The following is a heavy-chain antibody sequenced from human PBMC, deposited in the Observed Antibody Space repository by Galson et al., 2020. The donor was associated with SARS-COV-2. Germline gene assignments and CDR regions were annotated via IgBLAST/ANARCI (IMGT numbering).Heavy chain of an antibody. J-gene: IGHJ4*02. CDR1: GFTFSDYW. CDR2: INTDGSDT. Sequence: LGESLKISCAASGFTFSDYWMHWVRQAPGKGLVWVSRINTDGSDTDYADSVKGRFTISRDNAKNTLYLQMSSLRATDTAVYYCARVDLWFGEQVVGYFDSWGQGTLVTVSS. V-gene: IGHV3-74*01. CDR3: ARVDLWFGEQVVGYFDS. D-gene: IGHD3-10*01.